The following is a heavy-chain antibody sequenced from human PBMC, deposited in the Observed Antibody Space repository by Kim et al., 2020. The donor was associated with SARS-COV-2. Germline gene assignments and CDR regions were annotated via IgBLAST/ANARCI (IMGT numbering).Heavy chain of an antibody. J-gene: IGHJ5*01. D-gene: IGHD3-22*01. CDR3: AKVITSGYYYDS. Sequence: YADSVKGRFTISRANSKNTLYLQMNSLRAEDTALYYCAKVITSGYYYDSWGQGTLVTVSS. V-gene: IGHV3-23*01.